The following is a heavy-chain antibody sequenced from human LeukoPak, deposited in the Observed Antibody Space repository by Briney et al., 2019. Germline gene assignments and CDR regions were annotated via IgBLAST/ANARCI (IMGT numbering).Heavy chain of an antibody. D-gene: IGHD4-17*01. CDR2: IIPILGIA. CDR1: GGTFSSYG. V-gene: IGHV1-69*04. J-gene: IGHJ4*02. CDR3: ATMGGGDYVFDY. Sequence: ASVKVSCKASGGTFSSYGISWVRQAPGQGLEWMGRIIPILGIANYAQKFQGRVTITADKSTSTAYMELSSLRSEDTAVYYCATMGGGDYVFDYWGQGTLVTVSS.